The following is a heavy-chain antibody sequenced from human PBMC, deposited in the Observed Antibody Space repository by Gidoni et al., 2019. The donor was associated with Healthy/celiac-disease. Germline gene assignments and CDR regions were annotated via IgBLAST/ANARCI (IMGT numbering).Heavy chain of an antibody. CDR1: GFTFSRDG. D-gene: IGHD3-3*01. CDR2: IWYDGSNK. V-gene: IGHV3-33*01. CDR3: AREKYYDFWSDDLDY. Sequence: QVQLVESGGGVVQPGRSLRLSCAASGFTFSRDGMHWVRQAPGKGLEWVAVIWYDGSNKYYADSVKGRFTISRDNSKNTLYLQMNSLRAEDTAVYYCAREKYYDFWSDDLDYWGQGTLVTVSS. J-gene: IGHJ4*02.